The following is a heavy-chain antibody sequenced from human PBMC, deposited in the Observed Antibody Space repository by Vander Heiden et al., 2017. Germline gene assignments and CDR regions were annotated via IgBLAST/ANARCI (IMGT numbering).Heavy chain of an antibody. Sequence: QVQLVESGGGVVQPGRSLRLSWAASGFTFTSYGMHWVSQAPGKGLEWVAVIWYDGSNKYYADSVKGRFTISRDNSKNTLYLQMNSLRAEDTAVYYCARDYMVATIIAWYFDLWGRGTLVTVSS. D-gene: IGHD5-12*01. CDR3: ARDYMVATIIAWYFDL. CDR2: IWYDGSNK. V-gene: IGHV3-33*01. J-gene: IGHJ2*01. CDR1: GFTFTSYG.